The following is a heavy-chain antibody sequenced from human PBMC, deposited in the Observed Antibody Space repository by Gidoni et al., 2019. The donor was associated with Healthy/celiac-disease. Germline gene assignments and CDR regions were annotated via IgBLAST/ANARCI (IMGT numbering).Heavy chain of an antibody. Sequence: QLQLQESGPGLVKPSETLSLTCTVSGGSISSSSYYWGWIRQPPGKGLEWIGSIYYSGSTYYNPSLKSRVTISVDTSKNQFSLKLSSVTAADTAVYYCARTYYDILTGYVDYWGQGTLVTVSS. CDR1: GGSISSSSYY. V-gene: IGHV4-39*01. J-gene: IGHJ4*02. CDR2: IYYSGST. CDR3: ARTYYDILTGYVDY. D-gene: IGHD3-9*01.